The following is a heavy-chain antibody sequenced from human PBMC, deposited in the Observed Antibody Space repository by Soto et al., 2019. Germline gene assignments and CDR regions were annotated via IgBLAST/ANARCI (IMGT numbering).Heavy chain of an antibody. Sequence: SETLSLTCTVSGGSISSYYWSWIRQPPGKGLEWIGYIYYSGSTNYNPSLKSRVTISVDTSKNQFSLKLSSVTAADTAVYYCARVVYREYDCSSTSCYMPLGWFEPWGQGTLVTVSS. V-gene: IGHV4-59*01. CDR2: IYYSGST. D-gene: IGHD2-2*02. CDR3: ARVVYREYDCSSTSCYMPLGWFEP. CDR1: GGSISSYY. J-gene: IGHJ5*02.